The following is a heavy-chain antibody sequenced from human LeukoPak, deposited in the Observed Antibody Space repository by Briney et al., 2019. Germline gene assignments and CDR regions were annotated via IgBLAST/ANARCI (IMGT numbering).Heavy chain of an antibody. Sequence: SETLSFTCTVSGGSISSYYWSWIRQPAGKGLEWIGRIYITGSTNYNPSLKSRVTMSLDTSKNQFSLKLSSVTAADTAVYYCARSSSDYTQTGFDYWGQGTLVTVSS. CDR2: IYITGST. CDR3: ARSSSDYTQTGFDY. J-gene: IGHJ4*02. CDR1: GGSISSYY. V-gene: IGHV4-4*07. D-gene: IGHD3-22*01.